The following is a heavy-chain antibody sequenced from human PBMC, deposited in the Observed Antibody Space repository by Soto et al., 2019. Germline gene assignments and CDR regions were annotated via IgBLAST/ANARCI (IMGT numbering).Heavy chain of an antibody. CDR3: ARIGDEGNWFDP. J-gene: IGHJ5*02. CDR1: GGSISSYY. CDR2: IYYSGSI. Sequence: QVQLQESGPGLVKPSEILSFTCTVSGGSISSYYWSWIRQPQGKGLEWIGYIYYSGSINYNPSLKSLVTISVDTSKNQFSLKLSSVTAADTAVYYCARIGDEGNWFDPWGQGTLVTVS. V-gene: IGHV4-59*01. D-gene: IGHD3-16*01.